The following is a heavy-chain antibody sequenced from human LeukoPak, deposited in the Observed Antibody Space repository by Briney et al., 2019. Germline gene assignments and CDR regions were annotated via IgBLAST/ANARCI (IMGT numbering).Heavy chain of an antibody. CDR1: GYTFTSYG. J-gene: IGHJ4*02. CDR3: ARDLDGYNVVPIWDY. Sequence: VASVKVSCKASGYTFTSYGISWVRQAPGQGLEWMGWISAYNGNTNYAQKLQGRVTMTTDTSTSTAYMELRSLRSDDTAVYYCARDLDGYNVVPIWDYWGQGTLVTVSS. D-gene: IGHD5-24*01. CDR2: ISAYNGNT. V-gene: IGHV1-18*01.